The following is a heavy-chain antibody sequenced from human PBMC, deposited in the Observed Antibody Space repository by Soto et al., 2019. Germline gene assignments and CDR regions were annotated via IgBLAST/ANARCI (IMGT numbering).Heavy chain of an antibody. CDR3: ARVYDYGDSYYDY. J-gene: IGHJ4*02. Sequence: PSETLSLTCAVYGGSFSGYYWSWIRQPPGKGLEWIGEINHSGSTNYNPSLKSRVTISVDTPKNQFSLKLSSVTAADTTVYYCARVYDYGDSYYDYWGQGTLVTVSS. CDR2: INHSGST. V-gene: IGHV4-34*01. D-gene: IGHD4-17*01. CDR1: GGSFSGYY.